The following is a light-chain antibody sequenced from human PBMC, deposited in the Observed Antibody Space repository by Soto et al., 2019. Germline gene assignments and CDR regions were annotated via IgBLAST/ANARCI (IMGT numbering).Light chain of an antibody. V-gene: IGLV2-23*01. Sequence: QSVLTQPASVSGSPGQSITISGTGTSSDVGSYNLVSWYQQHPGKAPKLMIYEGNKRASGVSNRFSGSKSGITASLTISGLQAEDEADYYCCSYAGSSTWVFGGGTKLTVL. J-gene: IGLJ3*02. CDR3: CSYAGSSTWV. CDR1: SSDVGSYNL. CDR2: EGN.